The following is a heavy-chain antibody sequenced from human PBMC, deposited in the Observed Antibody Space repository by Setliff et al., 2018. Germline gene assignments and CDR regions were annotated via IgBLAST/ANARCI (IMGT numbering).Heavy chain of an antibody. CDR2: IKQDGSEK. CDR1: GFTFGDYA. V-gene: IGHV3-7*01. J-gene: IGHJ4*02. Sequence: GGSLRLSCTASGFTFGDYAMSWVRQAPGRGLEWVANIKQDGSEKYYVDSVKGRFTISRDNAKNSLYLQMNSLRAEDTAVYYCARDGGEYWGQGTLVTVSS. CDR3: ARDGGEY. D-gene: IGHD3-16*01.